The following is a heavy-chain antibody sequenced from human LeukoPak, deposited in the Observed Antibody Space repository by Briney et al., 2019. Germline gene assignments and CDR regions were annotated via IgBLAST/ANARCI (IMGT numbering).Heavy chain of an antibody. CDR3: ARARAVAGFDY. CDR2: ISSSSSYI. J-gene: IGHJ4*02. CDR1: GFTFSSYS. D-gene: IGHD6-19*01. V-gene: IGHV3-21*01. Sequence: GGSLRLSCAASGFTFSSYSMNWVRQAPGEGLEWVSSISSSSSYIYHADSVKGRFTISRDNAKNSLYLQMNSLRAEDTAVYYCARARAVAGFDYWGQGTLVTVSS.